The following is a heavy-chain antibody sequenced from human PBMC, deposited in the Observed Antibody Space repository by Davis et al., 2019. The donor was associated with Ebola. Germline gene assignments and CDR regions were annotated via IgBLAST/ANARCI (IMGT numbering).Heavy chain of an antibody. Sequence: GESLKISCAASGFTFSSYAMHWVRQAPGKGLEWVAVISYDGSNKYYADSVKGRFTISRDNSKNTLYLQMSSLRSEDTAVYYCARFPYCTGGVCYTDDYWGQGTLVTVSS. CDR1: GFTFSSYA. V-gene: IGHV3-30-3*01. CDR2: ISYDGSNK. D-gene: IGHD2-8*02. J-gene: IGHJ4*02. CDR3: ARFPYCTGGVCYTDDY.